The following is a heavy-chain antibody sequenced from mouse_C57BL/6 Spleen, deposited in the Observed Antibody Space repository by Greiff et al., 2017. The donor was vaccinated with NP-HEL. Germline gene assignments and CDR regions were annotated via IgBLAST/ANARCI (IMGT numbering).Heavy chain of an antibody. CDR3: VPDYAWFAY. V-gene: IGHV1-42*01. Sequence: EVQLQQSGPELVKPGASVKISCKASGYSFTGYYMNWVKQSPEKSLEWIGEINPSTGGTTYNQKFKAKATLTVDKSSSTAYMQLSSLTSEDTAVYYCVPDYAWFAYWGQGTLVTVSA. CDR1: GYSFTGYY. CDR2: INPSTGGT. J-gene: IGHJ3*01. D-gene: IGHD2-4*01.